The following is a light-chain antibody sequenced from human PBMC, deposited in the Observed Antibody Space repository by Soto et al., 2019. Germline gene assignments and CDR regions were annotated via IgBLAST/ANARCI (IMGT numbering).Light chain of an antibody. CDR2: GAS. J-gene: IGKJ2*01. CDR1: QRVSSSY. CDR3: QQYGRSARY. V-gene: IGKV3-20*01. Sequence: EIALTQSPGTLPLSPGERTTLSCRASQRVSSSYLAWYQQKHRQAPSLLLYGASSRATSNPERVRSSGSGTYITLTISRVEPEDVAVYYFQQYGRSARYFGQGTTLEIK.